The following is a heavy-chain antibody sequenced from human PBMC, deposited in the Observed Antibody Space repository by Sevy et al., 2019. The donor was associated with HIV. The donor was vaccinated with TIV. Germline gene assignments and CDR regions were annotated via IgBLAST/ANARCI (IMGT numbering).Heavy chain of an antibody. J-gene: IGHJ6*02. D-gene: IGHD2-8*01. CDR2: IYWDEDK. V-gene: IGHV2-5*02. Sequence: SGPTLVNPTQTLTLTCTFSGFSLSTAGVGVGWIRQPPGKALECLALIYWDEDKRYRTSLSSRLTINKDTSKNQVVLTMTNMDPVDTATYYCVHSRMRGNGMDVWDQGTTVTVSS. CDR1: GFSLSTAGVG. CDR3: VHSRMRGNGMDV.